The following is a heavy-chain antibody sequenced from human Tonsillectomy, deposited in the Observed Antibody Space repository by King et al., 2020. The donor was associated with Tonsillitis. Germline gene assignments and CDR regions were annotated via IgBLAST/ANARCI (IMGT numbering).Heavy chain of an antibody. CDR2: ITHSGST. D-gene: IGHD1-26*01. V-gene: IGHV4-34*01. CDR3: ARGLSWSYPPYYYYYYMDV. CDR1: GGSFSGYY. J-gene: IGHJ6*03. Sequence: VQLQQWGAGLLKPWETLSLTCAVYGGSFSGYYWSWICQPPGKGLEWIGEITHSGSTNYNPSLKGRVTISVDTSKNQFSLKLSSVTAADPAVYYCARGLSWSYPPYYYYYYMDVWGKGTTVTVSS.